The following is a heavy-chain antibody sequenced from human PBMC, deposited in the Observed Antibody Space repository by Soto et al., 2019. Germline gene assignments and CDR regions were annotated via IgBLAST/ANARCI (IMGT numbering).Heavy chain of an antibody. CDR3: ARDYYDSSGYDRPDY. D-gene: IGHD3-22*01. V-gene: IGHV1-2*02. Sequence: ASVKVSCKASGYTFTGYYMHWVRQAPGQGLEWMGWINPNSGGTNYAQKFQGRVTMTRDTSISTAYMELSRLRSDDTAVYYCARDYYDSSGYDRPDYWGQGTLVTASS. J-gene: IGHJ4*02. CDR1: GYTFTGYY. CDR2: INPNSGGT.